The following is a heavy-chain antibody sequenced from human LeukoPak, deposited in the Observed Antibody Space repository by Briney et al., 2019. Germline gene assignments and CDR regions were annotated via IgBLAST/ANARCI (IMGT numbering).Heavy chain of an antibody. CDR2: IRYDGSNK. V-gene: IGHV3-30*02. J-gene: IGHJ4*02. CDR3: AKLTAAAGMSIGDY. Sequence: GRSLRLSCAASGFTFSSYGMHWVRQAPGKGLEWVAFIRYDGSNKYYADSVKGRFTISRDNSKNTLYLQMNSLRAEDTAVYYCAKLTAAAGMSIGDYWGQGTLVTVSS. D-gene: IGHD6-13*01. CDR1: GFTFSSYG.